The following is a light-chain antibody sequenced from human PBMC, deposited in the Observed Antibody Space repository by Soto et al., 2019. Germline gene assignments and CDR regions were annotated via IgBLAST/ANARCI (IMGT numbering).Light chain of an antibody. CDR1: QTISTY. V-gene: IGKV1-39*01. J-gene: IGKJ5*01. Sequence: DIQVTQCRSSLSAPVGDSVTMSCRASQTISTYVNWYQQKPGQAHTLMIFTAYTLQSGVQSRFSGSGSGTDFTLTIRNVQPEDFATYYCKQSYSTPPTFGQGTRLEIK. CDR3: KQSYSTPPT. CDR2: TAY.